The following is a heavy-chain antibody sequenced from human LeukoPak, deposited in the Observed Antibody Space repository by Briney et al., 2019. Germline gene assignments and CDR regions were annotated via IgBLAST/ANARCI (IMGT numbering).Heavy chain of an antibody. Sequence: GGSLRLSCAASGFTFSSYSMNWVRQAPGKGLGWVSSISSSSSYIYYADSVKGRFTISRDNAKNSLYLQMNSLRAEDTAVYYCAREANGDYNPYYFDYWGQGTLVTVSS. CDR1: GFTFSSYS. D-gene: IGHD4-17*01. CDR3: AREANGDYNPYYFDY. V-gene: IGHV3-21*01. CDR2: ISSSSSYI. J-gene: IGHJ4*02.